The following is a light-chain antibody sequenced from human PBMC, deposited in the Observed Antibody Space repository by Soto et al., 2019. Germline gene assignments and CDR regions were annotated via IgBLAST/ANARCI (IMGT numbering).Light chain of an antibody. CDR3: QQYNNWPPWT. Sequence: TQSPATLSVSPGERATLSCRASQSVSSNLAWYQQKPGQAPRLLIYGASTRATGLPARFSGSGSGTEFTLTISSLQSEDFAVYYCQQYNNWPPWTFGQVTKV. V-gene: IGKV3-15*01. CDR2: GAS. CDR1: QSVSSN. J-gene: IGKJ1*01.